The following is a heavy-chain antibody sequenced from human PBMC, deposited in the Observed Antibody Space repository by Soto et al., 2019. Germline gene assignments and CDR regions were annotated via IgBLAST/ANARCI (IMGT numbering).Heavy chain of an antibody. V-gene: IGHV3-30*18. CDR2: ISSDGSNK. CDR3: AKDLSRVPMGMWLGS. CDR1: GFTLSDFG. J-gene: IGHJ4*02. D-gene: IGHD3-10*01. Sequence: QVQLVESGGGVVPPGRSLRLSCAASGFTLSDFGIHWVRQAPGKGLEWLAVISSDGSNKFYADSGQGRFTLSRDSSENTLYLQMTRLRIDDTAVYYCAKDLSRVPMGMWLGSWGQGTLVTVSS.